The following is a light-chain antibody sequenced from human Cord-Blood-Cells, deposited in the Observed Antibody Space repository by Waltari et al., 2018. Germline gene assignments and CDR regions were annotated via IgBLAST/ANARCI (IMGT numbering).Light chain of an antibody. CDR3: QQYNNWPYT. V-gene: IGKV3-15*01. CDR1: QRVSIN. CDR2: CAS. J-gene: IGKJ2*01. Sequence: STRATQRVSINLAWYQQKPGQAPRRLIYCASTTATGIPARFSGSGSGTEFTLTISSLQSKEFAVYYCQQYNNWPYTFGQGTKLEIK.